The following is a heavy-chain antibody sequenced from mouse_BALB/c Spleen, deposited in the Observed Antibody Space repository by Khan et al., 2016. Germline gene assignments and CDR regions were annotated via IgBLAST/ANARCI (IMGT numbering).Heavy chain of an antibody. CDR2: IWRGGST. J-gene: IGHJ4*01. CDR1: GFSLTSYG. D-gene: IGHD2-4*01. V-gene: IGHV2-5*01. Sequence: LQQSGPGLVQPSQSLSITCTVSGFSLTSYGVHWVRQSPGKGLEWLGVIWRGGSTDYNAAFMSRLSITKDNSKSQVFFKMNSLQADDTAIYYCAKNWDYDYYAMDYWGQGTSVTVSS. CDR3: AKNWDYDYYAMDY.